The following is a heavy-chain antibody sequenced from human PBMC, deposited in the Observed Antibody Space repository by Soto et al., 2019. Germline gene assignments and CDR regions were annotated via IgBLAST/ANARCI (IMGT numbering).Heavy chain of an antibody. V-gene: IGHV1-18*01. J-gene: IGHJ4*02. CDR3: ASDLGQQLFDY. Sequence: QVQLVQSGAEVKKPGASVKVSCKASGYTFTSYGISWVRQAPGQGLEWRVWISGHNGNKKYAQKLQGRVSMTTDTSTSTAYMELRSLRSDDTAVYSCASDLGQQLFDYWGQGTLVTVSS. CDR1: GYTFTSYG. D-gene: IGHD6-13*01. CDR2: ISGHNGNK.